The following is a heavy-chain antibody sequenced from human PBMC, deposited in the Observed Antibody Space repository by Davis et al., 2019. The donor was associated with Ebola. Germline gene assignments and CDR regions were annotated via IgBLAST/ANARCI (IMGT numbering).Heavy chain of an antibody. CDR1: GVSISSSSGY. V-gene: IGHV4-39*01. D-gene: IGHD6-19*01. J-gene: IGHJ4*02. Sequence: SETLSLTCTVSGVSISSSSGYWGWIRRPPGKGLEWIGSITSGGTTYYNPSLKSRLTISVDTSKNQFSLILRSVTATDTAVYFCARHDFHNSGYPFDYWGQGTLVTVSS. CDR3: ARHDFHNSGYPFDY. CDR2: ITSGGTT.